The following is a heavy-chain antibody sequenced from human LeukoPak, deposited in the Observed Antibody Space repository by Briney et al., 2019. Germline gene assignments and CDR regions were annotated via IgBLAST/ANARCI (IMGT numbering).Heavy chain of an antibody. Sequence: PGGSLRLSCAASGFTFSSYAMSWVRQAPGEGLEWVSAISGSGGSTYYADSVKGRFTMSRDNAKSTLYLQMNSLRAEDTAVYYCVRDARYTPEWWGQGTLVTVSS. CDR1: GFTFSSYA. CDR2: ISGSGGST. J-gene: IGHJ4*02. V-gene: IGHV3-23*01. D-gene: IGHD3-3*01. CDR3: VRDARYTPEW.